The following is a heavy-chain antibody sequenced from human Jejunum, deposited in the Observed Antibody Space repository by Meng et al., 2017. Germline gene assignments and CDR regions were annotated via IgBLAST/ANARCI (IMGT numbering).Heavy chain of an antibody. V-gene: IGHV3-74*01. J-gene: IGHJ6*02. Sequence: GGSLRLSCAASGFTFSNYWMHWVRRAPGKGLVWVSHSNRDGSTTSYADSLRGRFTVSRDNAKDTLYLQMNRLRAEDTAVYFCARAICSGGSCSLADGMDVWGQGTTVTVSS. CDR3: ARAICSGGSCSLADGMDV. CDR2: SNRDGSTT. D-gene: IGHD2-15*01. CDR1: GFTFSNYW.